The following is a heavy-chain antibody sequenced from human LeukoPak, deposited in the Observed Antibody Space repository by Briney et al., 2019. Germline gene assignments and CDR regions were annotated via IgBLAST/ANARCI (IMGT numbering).Heavy chain of an antibody. J-gene: IGHJ6*04. CDR2: ISSSGSTI. CDR3: AELGITMIGGV. V-gene: IGHV3-48*03. D-gene: IGHD3-10*02. CDR1: GFTVRSNY. Sequence: GGSLRLSCAASGFTVRSNYMNWVRQAPGKGLEWVSYISSSGSTIYYADSVKGRFTISRDNAKNSLYLQMNSLRAEDTAVYYCAELGITMIGGVWGKGTTVTISS.